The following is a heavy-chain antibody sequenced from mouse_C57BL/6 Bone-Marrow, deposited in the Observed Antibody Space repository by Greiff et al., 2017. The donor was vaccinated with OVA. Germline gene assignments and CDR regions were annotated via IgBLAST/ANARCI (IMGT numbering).Heavy chain of an antibody. CDR1: GYAFTNYL. V-gene: IGHV1-54*01. D-gene: IGHD1-1*01. CDR2: INPGSGGT. J-gene: IGHJ2*01. CDR3: ARENYYGSSSYYFDY. Sequence: VQLQQSGAELVRPGTSVKVSCKASGYAFTNYLIEWVKQRPGQGLEWIGVINPGSGGTNYNEKFKGKATLTADKSSSTAYMQLSSLTSEDSAVYFCARENYYGSSSYYFDYGGQGTTRTVSS.